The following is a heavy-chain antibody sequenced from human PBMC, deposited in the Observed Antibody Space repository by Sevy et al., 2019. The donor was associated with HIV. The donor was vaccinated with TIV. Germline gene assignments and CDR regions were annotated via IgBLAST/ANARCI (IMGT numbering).Heavy chain of an antibody. V-gene: IGHV3-48*03. J-gene: IGHJ4*02. CDR2: ISNSGTTI. CDR1: GFTFSSYE. Sequence: GGSLRLSCAASGFTFSSYEMNWVRQAPGKGLEWVSYISNSGTTISYSDSVKGRFSTSRDNARNSLYLQMNSLRAEDTAVYYCARDVPPSATTVAHFDCWGQGTLVTVSS. D-gene: IGHD4-17*01. CDR3: ARDVPPSATTVAHFDC.